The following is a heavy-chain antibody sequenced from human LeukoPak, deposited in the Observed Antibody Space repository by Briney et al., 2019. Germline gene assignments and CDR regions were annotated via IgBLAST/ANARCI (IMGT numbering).Heavy chain of an antibody. CDR3: AKDRANCSSASCYGYYYYGMDV. D-gene: IGHD2-2*01. V-gene: IGHV3-30*18. J-gene: IGHJ6*04. CDR1: GFTFSSYG. CDR2: ISYDGSNK. Sequence: GGSLRLSCAASGFTFSSYGMHWVRQAPGKGLEWVAVISYDGSNKYYADSVKGRFTISRDNSKNTLYLQMNSLRAEDTAVYYCAKDRANCSSASCYGYYYYGMDVWGKGTTVTVSS.